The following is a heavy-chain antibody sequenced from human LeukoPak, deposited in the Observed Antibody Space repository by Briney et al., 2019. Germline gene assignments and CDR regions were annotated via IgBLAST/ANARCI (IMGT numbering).Heavy chain of an antibody. CDR2: IYYSGST. Sequence: SETLSLTCTVSGGSISSYYWSWIRQPPGKGLEWIGYIYYSGSTNYNPSLKSRVTISVDTSKNQFSLKLSSVTAADTAVYYCARDLGSSGWYKPVYYFDYWGQGTLVTVSS. CDR3: ARDLGSSGWYKPVYYFDY. D-gene: IGHD6-19*01. V-gene: IGHV4-59*12. CDR1: GGSISSYY. J-gene: IGHJ4*02.